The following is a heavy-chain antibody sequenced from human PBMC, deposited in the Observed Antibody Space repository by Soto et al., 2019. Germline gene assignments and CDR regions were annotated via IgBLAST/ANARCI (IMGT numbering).Heavy chain of an antibody. Sequence: KPSETLSLTCTVSGGSISSSSYYWGWIRQPPGKGLEWIGSIYYSGSTYYNPSLKSRVTISVDTSKNQFSLKLSSVTAADTAVYYCARPRSYSSSSGEYGMDVWGQGTTVTVSS. D-gene: IGHD6-6*01. CDR3: ARPRSYSSSSGEYGMDV. J-gene: IGHJ6*02. CDR2: IYYSGST. V-gene: IGHV4-39*01. CDR1: GGSISSSSYY.